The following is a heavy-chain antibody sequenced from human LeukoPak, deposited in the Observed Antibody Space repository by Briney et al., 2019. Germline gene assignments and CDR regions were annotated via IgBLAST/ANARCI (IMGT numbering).Heavy chain of an antibody. V-gene: IGHV3-48*03. J-gene: IGHJ1*01. D-gene: IGHD4-17*01. CDR1: GFTFSSYE. CDR3: AKEIYGDSTGGRFQQ. CDR2: ISNSGSTI. Sequence: GGSLRLSCAASGFTFSSYEMNWVRQAPGKGLEWVSYISNSGSTIYYTDSVKGRFTISRDNAKNSLYLQMNSLRAEDTAVYYCAKEIYGDSTGGRFQQWGQGTLVTVSS.